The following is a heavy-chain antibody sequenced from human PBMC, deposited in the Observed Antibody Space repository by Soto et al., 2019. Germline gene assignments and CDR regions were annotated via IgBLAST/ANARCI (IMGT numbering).Heavy chain of an antibody. CDR2: IYYSGST. Sequence: SETLSLTCTVSGGSISSGGYYWSWIRQHPGKGLEWIGYIYYSGSTYYNPSLKSRVTISVETSRNQFSLRLSSVTAADTAVYYWARIRGDDILTGYYLGGPEAPRYYYYYYMDVWGKGTTVTVSS. CDR1: GGSISSGGYY. CDR3: ARIRGDDILTGYYLGGPEAPRYYYYYYMDV. V-gene: IGHV4-31*03. D-gene: IGHD3-9*01. J-gene: IGHJ6*03.